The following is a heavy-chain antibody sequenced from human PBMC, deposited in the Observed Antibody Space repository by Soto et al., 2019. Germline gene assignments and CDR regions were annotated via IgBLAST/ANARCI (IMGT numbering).Heavy chain of an antibody. V-gene: IGHV1-46*01. CDR3: AKQSTPRATSVGGQYCFDY. Sequence: ASVKVSCKASGYTFTSYYMHWVRQAPGQGLEWMGIINPSGGSTSYAQKFQGRVTMTRDTSTSTVYMELSSLRSEDTAVYYCAKQSTPRATSVGGQYCFDYWGQGTMVTVSS. J-gene: IGHJ4*02. CDR1: GYTFTSYY. D-gene: IGHD6-19*01. CDR2: INPSGGST.